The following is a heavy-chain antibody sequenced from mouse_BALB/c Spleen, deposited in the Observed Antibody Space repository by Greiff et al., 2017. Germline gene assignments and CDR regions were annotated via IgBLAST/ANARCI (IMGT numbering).Heavy chain of an antibody. Sequence: LQQSGGGLVKPGGSLKLSCAASGFTFSSYTMSWVRQTPEKRLEWVATISSGGGNTYYPDSVKGRFTISRDNAKNNLYLQMSSLRSEDTALYYCARYPSTGTAYYFDYWGQGTTLTVSS. CDR3: ARYPSTGTAYYFDY. J-gene: IGHJ2*01. CDR2: ISSGGGNT. CDR1: GFTFSSYT. V-gene: IGHV5-9*03. D-gene: IGHD4-1*02.